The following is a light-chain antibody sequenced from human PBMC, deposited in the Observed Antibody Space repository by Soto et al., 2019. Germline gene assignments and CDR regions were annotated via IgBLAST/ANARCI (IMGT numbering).Light chain of an antibody. J-gene: IGKJ1*01. CDR1: QDIRDY. Sequence: DIQVTQSPSSLSASVGQTASISCRASQDIRDYLNWYQVKPGEALNLLVSAASDFRQAASPRFRGWGRGTDSTLIITPLQPEDAARYYYQQTYLSPWTVGRETSVE. CDR2: AAS. CDR3: QQTYLSPWT. V-gene: IGKV1-39*01.